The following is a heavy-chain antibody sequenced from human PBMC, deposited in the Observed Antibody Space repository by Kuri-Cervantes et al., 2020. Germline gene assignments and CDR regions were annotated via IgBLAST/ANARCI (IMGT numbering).Heavy chain of an antibody. Sequence: GGSLRLSCVVSGFTFSSYGMHWVRQAPGKGLEWVSGISWNSGSIGYADSVKGRFTISRDNSKNTLYLQMNSLRAEDTAVYYCAKYLVDSSGYYYTGFDYWGQGTLVTVSS. CDR1: GFTFSSYG. D-gene: IGHD3-22*01. CDR2: ISWNSGSI. J-gene: IGHJ4*02. CDR3: AKYLVDSSGYYYTGFDY. V-gene: IGHV3-23*01.